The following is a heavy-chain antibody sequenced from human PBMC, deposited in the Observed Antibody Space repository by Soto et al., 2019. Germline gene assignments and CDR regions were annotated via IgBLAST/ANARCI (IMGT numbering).Heavy chain of an antibody. Sequence: PGGSLRLSCAASGFTFSSYAMSWVRQAPGKGLEWVSAISGSGGSTYYADSVKGRFTISRDNSKNTLYLQMNSLRAEDTAVYYCAKFYYWNGEGLYYFDYWGQGTLVTVSS. CDR1: GFTFSSYA. CDR2: ISGSGGST. D-gene: IGHD1-20*01. CDR3: AKFYYWNGEGLYYFDY. J-gene: IGHJ4*02. V-gene: IGHV3-23*01.